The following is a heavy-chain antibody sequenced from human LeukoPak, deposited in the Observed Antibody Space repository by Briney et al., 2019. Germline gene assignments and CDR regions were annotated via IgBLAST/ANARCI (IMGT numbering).Heavy chain of an antibody. J-gene: IGHJ6*03. CDR2: ISGYNGNT. CDR3: ARDYVHYYYMDV. V-gene: IGHV1-18*01. D-gene: IGHD3-16*01. CDR1: GYTFTSYG. Sequence: ASVKVSCKASGYTFTSYGISWVRQAPGQGLEWMGWISGYNGNTNYAQKLQGRVTMTTDTSTSTAYMELRSLRSDDTDVYYCARDYVHYYYMDVWGKGTTVTVSS.